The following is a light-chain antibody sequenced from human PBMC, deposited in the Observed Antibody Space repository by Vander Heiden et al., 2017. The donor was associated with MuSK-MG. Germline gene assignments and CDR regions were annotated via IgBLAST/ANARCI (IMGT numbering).Light chain of an antibody. Sequence: SYELTQPPSVSVSPGPTASITCSGDKLGDQYACWYQQKPGQSPVLVIYQDSKRSSGIPARFSGSNSGNTATLTISGTQAMDEADYYCQAWDSSHVVFGGGTKLTVL. J-gene: IGLJ2*01. CDR3: QAWDSSHVV. CDR2: QDS. V-gene: IGLV3-1*01. CDR1: KLGDQY.